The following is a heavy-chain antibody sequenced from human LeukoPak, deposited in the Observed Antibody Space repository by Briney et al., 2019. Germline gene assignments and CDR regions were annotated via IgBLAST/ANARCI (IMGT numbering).Heavy chain of an antibody. Sequence: GESLKISCKGSGYSFTSYWIGWVRQMPGKGLEWMGIIYPGDSDTRYSPSFQGQVTISADKSISTAYLQWSSLKASDTAVYYCARLYYDSSGSGSFDYWGQGTLVTVSS. CDR2: IYPGDSDT. CDR1: GYSFTSYW. D-gene: IGHD3-22*01. V-gene: IGHV5-51*01. J-gene: IGHJ4*02. CDR3: ARLYYDSSGSGSFDY.